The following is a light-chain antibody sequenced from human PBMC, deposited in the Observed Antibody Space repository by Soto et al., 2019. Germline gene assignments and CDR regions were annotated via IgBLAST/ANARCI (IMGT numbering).Light chain of an antibody. V-gene: IGKV3-15*01. CDR1: QSVSSN. J-gene: IGKJ4*01. CDR3: QQYNNWPLLT. Sequence: EIVMTQSPATLPVSPGERATLSCRASQSVSSNLAWYQQKPGQAPRLLIYGASTRATGIPARFSGSGSGTEFTLTIRSLQSEDFAVYYCQQYNNWPLLTFGGGTKVEIK. CDR2: GAS.